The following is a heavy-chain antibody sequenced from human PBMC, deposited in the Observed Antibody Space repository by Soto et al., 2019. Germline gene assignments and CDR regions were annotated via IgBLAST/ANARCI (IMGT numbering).Heavy chain of an antibody. Sequence: SETRSRTWTVSGASVSRGSYYCNWIRQPPGKVLEWIGYIYYSGSTNYNPSLKSRVTISVDTSKNQFSLKLSSVTAADTAVYYCARVPYCSGGSCYSGSFDIWGQGIMVTVSS. J-gene: IGHJ3*02. CDR2: IYYSGST. V-gene: IGHV4-61*01. CDR1: GASVSRGSYY. D-gene: IGHD2-15*01. CDR3: ARVPYCSGGSCYSGSFDI.